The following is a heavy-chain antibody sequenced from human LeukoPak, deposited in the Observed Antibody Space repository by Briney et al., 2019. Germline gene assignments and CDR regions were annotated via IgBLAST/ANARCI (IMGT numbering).Heavy chain of an antibody. CDR3: ATTAGTYNWFDP. Sequence: PSETLSLTCTVSGGSISSNTYYWGWIRQPPGKGLEWIGSIYYSGTTYYNPSLKSRVTISVDTSKNQFSLKLSSVTAADTAVYYCATTAGTYNWFDPWGRGTLVTVSS. V-gene: IGHV4-39*01. CDR2: IYYSGTT. J-gene: IGHJ5*02. CDR1: GGSISSNTYY. D-gene: IGHD1-1*01.